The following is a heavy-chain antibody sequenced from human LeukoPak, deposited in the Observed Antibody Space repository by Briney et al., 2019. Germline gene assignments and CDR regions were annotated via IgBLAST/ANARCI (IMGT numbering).Heavy chain of an antibody. J-gene: IGHJ4*02. CDR2: IYPADSDT. Sequence: GESLKISCKGSGFNFTSNWIGWVRQMPGKGLEWMGIIYPADSDTRYSPSFQGQVTISADTSISTAYLQWSSLKASDTAMYYCARDIDSRFDSWGQGTLVTVSS. D-gene: IGHD3-22*01. CDR3: ARDIDSRFDS. V-gene: IGHV5-51*03. CDR1: GFNFTSNW.